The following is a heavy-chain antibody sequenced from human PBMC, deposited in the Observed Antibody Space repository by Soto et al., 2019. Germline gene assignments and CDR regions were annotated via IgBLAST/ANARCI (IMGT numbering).Heavy chain of an antibody. CDR2: IYSGGST. CDR1: GFTVSSNY. CDR3: ARAPAGRRGYLDY. D-gene: IGHD6-25*01. V-gene: IGHV3-53*01. J-gene: IGHJ4*02. Sequence: PGGSLRLSCAASGFTVSSNYMSWVRQAPGKGLEWVSVIYSGGSTYYADSVKGRFTISRDNSKNTLYLQMNSLRAEDAAVYYCARAPAGRRGYLDYWGQGTLVTVSS.